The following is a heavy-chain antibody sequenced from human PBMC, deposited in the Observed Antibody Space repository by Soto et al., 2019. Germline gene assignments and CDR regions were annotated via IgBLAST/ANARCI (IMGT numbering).Heavy chain of an antibody. V-gene: IGHV4-31*11. CDR2: IYYSGST. D-gene: IGHD2-2*01. J-gene: IGHJ6*04. CDR3: ARGRVDSLVVVPDAQGYYYYYGMEV. Sequence: PSETLSLTCAVSGDSISKSGYYWSWIRENQGKALEWIGYIYYSGSTFYNPSLKSRVSISLDTSKNQLSLKLTSVTVADTAVYYPARGRVDSLVVVPDAQGYYYYYGMEVWGKGSTVT. CDR1: GDSISKSGYY.